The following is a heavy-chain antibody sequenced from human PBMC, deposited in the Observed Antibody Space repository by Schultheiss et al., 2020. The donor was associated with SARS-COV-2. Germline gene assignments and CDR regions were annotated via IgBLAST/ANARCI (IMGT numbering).Heavy chain of an antibody. J-gene: IGHJ6*02. CDR2: ISSSSSYI. D-gene: IGHD6-19*01. V-gene: IGHV3-21*04. CDR3: AKDWGSGWRGYYGMDV. Sequence: GGSLRLSCAASGFTFSSYAMNWVRQAPGKGLEWVSSISSSSSYIYYADSVKGRFTISRDNSKNTLYLQMNSLRAEDTAVYYCAKDWGSGWRGYYGMDVWGQGTTVTVSS. CDR1: GFTFSSYA.